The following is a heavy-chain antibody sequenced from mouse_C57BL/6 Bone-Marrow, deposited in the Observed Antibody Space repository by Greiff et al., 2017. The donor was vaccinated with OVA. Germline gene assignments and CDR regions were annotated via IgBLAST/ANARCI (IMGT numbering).Heavy chain of an antibody. Sequence: QVQLQQPGAELVMPGASVKLSCKASGYTFTSYWMHWVKQRPGQGLEWIGEIDPSDSYTNYNQKFKGKSTLTVAKSSSTAYMQLSSLTSEDSAVYYCALITTVDYWGQGTTLTVSS. D-gene: IGHD1-1*01. J-gene: IGHJ2*01. CDR2: IDPSDSYT. V-gene: IGHV1-69*01. CDR1: GYTFTSYW. CDR3: ALITTVDY.